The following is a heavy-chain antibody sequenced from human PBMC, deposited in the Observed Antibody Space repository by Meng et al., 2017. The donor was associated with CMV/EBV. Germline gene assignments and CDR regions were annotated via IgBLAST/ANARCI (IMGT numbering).Heavy chain of an antibody. V-gene: IGHV4-34*01. CDR1: GGSFSGYY. D-gene: IGHD3-3*01. CDR2: INHSGST. CDR3: ARANLYYDFWSGKRLYYYGMDV. J-gene: IGHJ6*02. Sequence: SETLSLTCAVYGGSFSGYYWSWIRQPPGKRLEWIGEINHSGSTNYNPSLKSRVTISVDTSKNQFSLKLSSVTAADTAVYYCARANLYYDFWSGKRLYYYGMDVWGQGTTVTVSS.